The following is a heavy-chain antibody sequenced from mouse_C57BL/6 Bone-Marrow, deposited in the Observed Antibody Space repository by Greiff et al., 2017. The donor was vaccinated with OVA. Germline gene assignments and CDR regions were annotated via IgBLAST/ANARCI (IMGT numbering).Heavy chain of an antibody. CDR3: ARHAGYYPHWYFDV. J-gene: IGHJ1*03. CDR1: EYEFPSHD. CDR2: INSDGGST. V-gene: IGHV5-2*03. D-gene: IGHD2-3*01. Sequence: EVKLVESGGGLVQPGESLKLSCESNEYEFPSHDMSWVRKTPEKRLELVAAINSDGGSTYYPDTMERRFIISRDNTKRTLYLQMSSLRSEDTALYYCARHAGYYPHWYFDVWGTGTTVTVSS.